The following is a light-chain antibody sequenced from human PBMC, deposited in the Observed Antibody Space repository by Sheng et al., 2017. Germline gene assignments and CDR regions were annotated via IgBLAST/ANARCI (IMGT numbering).Light chain of an antibody. J-gene: IGLJ1*01. CDR1: DLGNYNL. CDR3: ASYTRNYRYV. CDR2: EGT. V-gene: IGLV2-14*02. Sequence: QSALTQPASVSGSPGQSITISCTGSDLGNYNLVSWYRQQPGKAPKLLIYEGTKRPSGVSTRFSGSKSGNTASLTISGLQAEDEATYHCASYTRNYRYVFGTGTEVTVL.